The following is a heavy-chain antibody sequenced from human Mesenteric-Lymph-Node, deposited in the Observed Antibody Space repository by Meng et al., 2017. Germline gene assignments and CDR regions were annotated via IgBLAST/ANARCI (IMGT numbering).Heavy chain of an antibody. D-gene: IGHD3-22*01. Sequence: SLKVSCKASAGTFSSYAISWVRQAPGHGLEWMGGIIPIFGTANYAQKFQGRVTITADESTSTAYLELSSLRSEDTAVYYCARSVLVVVINDDAFDIWGQGTMVTVSS. CDR1: AGTFSSYA. V-gene: IGHV1-69*13. J-gene: IGHJ3*02. CDR3: ARSVLVVVINDDAFDI. CDR2: IIPIFGTA.